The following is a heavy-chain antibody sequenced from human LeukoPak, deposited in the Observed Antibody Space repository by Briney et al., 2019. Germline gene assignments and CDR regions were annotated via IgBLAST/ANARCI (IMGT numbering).Heavy chain of an antibody. J-gene: IGHJ4*02. CDR2: INPNSGGT. CDR3: ARGDYYYDSSGYYFPSY. CDR1: GYTLTGYY. V-gene: IGHV1-2*02. D-gene: IGHD3-22*01. Sequence: ASVKVSCKASGYTLTGYYMHWVRQAPGQGLEWMGWINPNSGGTNYAQRFQGRVTMTRDPSISTAYIELSRLRSDDTAVYYCARGDYYYDSSGYYFPSYWGQGTLVTVSS.